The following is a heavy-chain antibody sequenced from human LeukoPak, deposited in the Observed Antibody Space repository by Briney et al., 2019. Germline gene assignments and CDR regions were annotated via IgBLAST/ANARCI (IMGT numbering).Heavy chain of an antibody. D-gene: IGHD6-19*01. V-gene: IGHV3-23*01. CDR2: ISGSGGST. CDR3: GGFSTGWYDY. J-gene: IGHJ4*02. Sequence: GGSLRLSCAASGFTFSSYAMSWVRQAPGKGLERVSGISGSGGSTDYADSVKGRFTISRDNSKNTLYLQMDSLRAEDTAVYYCGGFSTGWYDYWGQGTLVTVSS. CDR1: GFTFSSYA.